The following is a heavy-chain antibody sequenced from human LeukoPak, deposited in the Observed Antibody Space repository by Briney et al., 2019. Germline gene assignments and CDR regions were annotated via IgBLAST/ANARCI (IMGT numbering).Heavy chain of an antibody. J-gene: IGHJ4*02. D-gene: IGHD3-22*01. CDR3: ARTDYFDSSGYHDDFDY. CDR2: ISSNGGST. Sequence: GGSLRLSCAASGFTFSSYAMHWVRQAPGKGLEYVSGISSNGGSTYYADSVKGRFIISRDNSKNTLYLQLGSVRAEDKAVYHCARTDYFDSSGYHDDFDYWGQGSLVTVSS. V-gene: IGHV3-64*02. CDR1: GFTFSSYA.